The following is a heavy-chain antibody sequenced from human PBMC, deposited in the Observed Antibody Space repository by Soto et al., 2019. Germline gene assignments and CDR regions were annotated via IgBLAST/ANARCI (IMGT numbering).Heavy chain of an antibody. CDR2: ISYDGSNK. V-gene: IGHV3-30-3*01. J-gene: IGHJ6*02. CDR1: GFTFSSYA. Sequence: LRLSCAASGFTFSSYAMHWVRQAPGKGLEWVAVISYDGSNKYYADSVKGRFTISRDNSKNTLYLQMNSLRAEDTAVYYCARNTLRYYGSGSYLIYGMDVWGQGTTVTVSS. D-gene: IGHD3-10*01. CDR3: ARNTLRYYGSGSYLIYGMDV.